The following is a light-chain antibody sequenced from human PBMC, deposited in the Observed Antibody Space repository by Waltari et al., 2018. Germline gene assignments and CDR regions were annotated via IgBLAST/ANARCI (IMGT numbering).Light chain of an antibody. V-gene: IGLV2-23*01. Sequence: QSALTQPASVSGSPGQSITISCTGTSSDVGSYNLVSWYQQHPGKAPKLMIYEGSKRPAGVSNRFSGSKSGNTASLTSSGLQAEDEADYYCCSYAGSSTFVVCGGGTKLTVL. CDR3: CSYAGSSTFVV. J-gene: IGLJ2*01. CDR2: EGS. CDR1: SSDVGSYNL.